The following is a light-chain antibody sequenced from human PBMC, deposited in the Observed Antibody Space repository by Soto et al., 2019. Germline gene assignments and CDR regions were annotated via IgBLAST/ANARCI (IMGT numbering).Light chain of an antibody. CDR1: QRITTY. V-gene: IGKV1-39*01. CDR2: TSG. Sequence: IQMTQSPSSLSASVGDRVTITCRASQRITTYLYWYQQKPGEAPKLLISTSGTLQRGVPSRFSGSGSWTDFTLTITALRPEDFATYFCQQTYSTPYTFGQGTKLEIK. CDR3: QQTYSTPYT. J-gene: IGKJ2*01.